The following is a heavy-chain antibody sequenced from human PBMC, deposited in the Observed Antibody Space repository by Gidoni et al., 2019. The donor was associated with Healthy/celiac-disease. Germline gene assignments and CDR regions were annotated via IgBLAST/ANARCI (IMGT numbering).Heavy chain of an antibody. V-gene: IGHV2-70*01. D-gene: IGHD6-6*01. CDR1: GFSLSTRRMC. Sequence: QVTLRESGPALVKPTQTLTLTCTFSGFSLSTRRMCVSWLRQPPGKALEWLALSDCDDDKYYRTSLKTRLTISKDTSKNKVDLTMTNMDPVDTATYYCARIGSSSPQTGGFDYWGQGTLVTVSS. CDR3: ARIGSSSPQTGGFDY. CDR2: SDCDDDK. J-gene: IGHJ4*02.